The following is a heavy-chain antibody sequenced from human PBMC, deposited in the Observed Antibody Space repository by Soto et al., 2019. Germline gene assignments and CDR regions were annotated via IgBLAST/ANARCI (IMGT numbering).Heavy chain of an antibody. J-gene: IGHJ4*02. CDR2: ISTYNGNT. D-gene: IGHD6-19*01. CDR1: GYTFTTYG. CDR3: AREGMAVADPIDY. Sequence: GASVKVSCKASGYTFTTYGISWVRQAPGQGFEWMGWISTYNGNTNYAQKFQDRVTMTTDTSTTTAYMEVRSLRSDDTAVYYCAREGMAVADPIDYWGKGNLVTVSS. V-gene: IGHV1-18*01.